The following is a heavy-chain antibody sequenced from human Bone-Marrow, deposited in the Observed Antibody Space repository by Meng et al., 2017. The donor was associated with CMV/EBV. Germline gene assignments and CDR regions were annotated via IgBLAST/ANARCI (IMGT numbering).Heavy chain of an antibody. CDR3: AGGGGIGWFDP. Sequence: SGDSVSSTRACWNWIRQSPSRGLEWLGRTYYRSKWSNDYAVTVKSRITINPDTSKNQFSLQLNSVTPEDTAVYYCAGGGGIGWFDPWGQGTLVTVSS. J-gene: IGHJ5*02. CDR2: TYYRSKWSN. V-gene: IGHV6-1*01. D-gene: IGHD3-16*01. CDR1: GDSVSSTRAC.